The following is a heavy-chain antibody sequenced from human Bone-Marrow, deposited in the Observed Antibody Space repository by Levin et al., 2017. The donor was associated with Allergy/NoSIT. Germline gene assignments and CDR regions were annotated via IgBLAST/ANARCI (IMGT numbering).Heavy chain of an antibody. Sequence: SQTLSLTCTVSGDSVTNADYYWSWIRQPPGKRLESIGDIFYSGSTKYNPSLKSRVTISVDTSKNEFSLRLSSVTAADTAVYYCARNLGIWYFDLWGRGTQVIVSS. CDR1: GDSVTNADYY. CDR2: IFYSGST. D-gene: IGHD6-13*01. CDR3: ARNLGIWYFDL. J-gene: IGHJ2*01. V-gene: IGHV4-61*08.